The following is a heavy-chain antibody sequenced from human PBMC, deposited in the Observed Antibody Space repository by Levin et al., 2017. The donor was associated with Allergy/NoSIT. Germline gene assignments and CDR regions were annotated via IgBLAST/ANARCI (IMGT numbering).Heavy chain of an antibody. J-gene: IGHJ4*02. V-gene: IGHV3-11*01. Sequence: GGSLRLSCAASGFTFSDYYMSWIRQAPGKGLEWVSSISSSGSTIYYADSVKGRFTISRDNAENSLYLQMNSLRAEDTAVYYCASGGDSSGYYIPRNDYWGQGTLVTVSS. CDR3: ASGGDSSGYYIPRNDY. CDR1: GFTFSDYY. D-gene: IGHD3-22*01. CDR2: ISSSGSTI.